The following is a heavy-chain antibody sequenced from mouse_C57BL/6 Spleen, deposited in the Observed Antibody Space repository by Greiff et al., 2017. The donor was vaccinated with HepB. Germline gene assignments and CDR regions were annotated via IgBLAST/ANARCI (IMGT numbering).Heavy chain of an antibody. CDR1: GFTFSDYG. CDR3: AVNSFAY. V-gene: IGHV5-17*01. Sequence: DVHLVESGGGLVKPGGSLKLSCAASGFTFSDYGMHWVRQAPEKGLEWVAYISSGSSTIYYADTVKGRFTISRDNAKNTLFLQMTSLRSEGTAMYYCAVNSFAYWGQRTLVTVSA. D-gene: IGHD4-1*02. CDR2: ISSGSSTI. J-gene: IGHJ3*01.